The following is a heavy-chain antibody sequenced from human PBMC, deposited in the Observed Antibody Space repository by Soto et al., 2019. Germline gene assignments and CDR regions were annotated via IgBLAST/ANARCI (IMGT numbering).Heavy chain of an antibody. D-gene: IGHD3-3*01. CDR2: IWYDGSNK. CDR3: ARESNLTYYDFWSGYYQGYYFDY. CDR1: GFTFSSYG. J-gene: IGHJ4*02. V-gene: IGHV3-33*01. Sequence: GGSLRLSCAASGFTFSSYGMHWVRQAPGKGLEWVAVIWYDGSNKYYADSVKGRFTISRDNSKNTLYLQMNSLRAEDTAVYYCARESNLTYYDFWSGYYQGYYFDYWGQGTLVTVSS.